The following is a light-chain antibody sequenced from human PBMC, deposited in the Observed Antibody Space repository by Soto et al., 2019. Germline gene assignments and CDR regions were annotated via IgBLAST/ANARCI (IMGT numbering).Light chain of an antibody. Sequence: EIVMTQSPATLSVSPGERAALSCRASQSVGSNLAWYQQKPGQAPRLLIYGASTRATDIPARFSGSGSGTEFALTISSLESEDFAVYYCQQYSNWPPITLGQGTRLEIK. CDR3: QQYSNWPPIT. J-gene: IGKJ5*01. CDR2: GAS. CDR1: QSVGSN. V-gene: IGKV3D-15*01.